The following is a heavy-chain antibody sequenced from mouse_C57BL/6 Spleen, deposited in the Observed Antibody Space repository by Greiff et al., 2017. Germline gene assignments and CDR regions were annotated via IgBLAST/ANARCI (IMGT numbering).Heavy chain of an antibody. CDR2: INPSNGGT. J-gene: IGHJ2*01. CDR1: GYTFTSYW. CDR3: ARARPLYYSNYDFDY. V-gene: IGHV1-53*01. D-gene: IGHD2-5*01. Sequence: QVQLQQSGTELVKPGASVKLSCKASGYTFTSYWMHWVKQRPGQGLEWIGNINPSNGGTNYNEKFKSKATLTVDKSSSTAYMQLSSLTSEDSAVYYCARARPLYYSNYDFDYWGQGTTLTVSS.